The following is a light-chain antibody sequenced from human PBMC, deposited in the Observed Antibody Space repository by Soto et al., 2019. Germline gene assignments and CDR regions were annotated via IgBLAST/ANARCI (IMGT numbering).Light chain of an antibody. CDR3: CSYAGSSSYV. CDR1: SGDVGSYNL. V-gene: IGLV2-23*02. CDR2: EVS. J-gene: IGLJ1*01. Sequence: QSVLTQPASVSGSPGQSITISCTGTSGDVGSYNLASWYQQHPGKAPKLMIYEVSKRPSGVSNRFSGSKSGNTASLTISGLQAEDEADYYCCSYAGSSSYVFGTGTKVTVL.